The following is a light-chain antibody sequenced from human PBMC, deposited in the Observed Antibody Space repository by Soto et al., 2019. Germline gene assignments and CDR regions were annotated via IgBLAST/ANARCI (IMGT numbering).Light chain of an antibody. CDR2: DAS. Sequence: EIVLTQSPAILSLSPGEKATVSCRASQSVSGSLGWYQQKPGQAPRLIIYDASVRATGIPARFSGSGSGTEFTLTISSLQPEDLATYYCLESSSALTFGQGTRLEIK. CDR3: LESSSALT. CDR1: QSVSGS. J-gene: IGKJ5*01. V-gene: IGKV3-11*01.